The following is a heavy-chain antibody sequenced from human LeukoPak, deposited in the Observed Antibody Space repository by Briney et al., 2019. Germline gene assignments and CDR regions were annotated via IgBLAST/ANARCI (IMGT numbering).Heavy chain of an antibody. CDR3: SSWSGFFSAFDI. D-gene: IGHD6-13*01. J-gene: IGHJ3*02. CDR2: IYSGGST. Sequence: GGSLRLSCAASGFTFSSYWMHWVRQAPGKGLEWVSVIYSGGSTYYADSVKGRFTISRDNSKNTLYLQMNSLRAEDTAVYYCSSWSGFFSAFDIWGQGTMVTVSS. V-gene: IGHV3-53*01. CDR1: GFTFSSYW.